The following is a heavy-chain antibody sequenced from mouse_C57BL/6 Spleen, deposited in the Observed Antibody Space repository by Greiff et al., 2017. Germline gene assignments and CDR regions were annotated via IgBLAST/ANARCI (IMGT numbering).Heavy chain of an antibody. V-gene: IGHV14-2*01. Sequence: EVKLVESGAELVKPGASVKLSCTASGFNIKDYYMHWVKQRTEQGLEWIGRLDPEDGETKYAPQFQGKATITADTSSNTAYLQLSSQTSEDTAVYYCARSEGYYARDYWGQGTSVTVSS. J-gene: IGHJ4*01. CDR2: LDPEDGET. CDR3: ARSEGYYARDY. CDR1: GFNIKDYY.